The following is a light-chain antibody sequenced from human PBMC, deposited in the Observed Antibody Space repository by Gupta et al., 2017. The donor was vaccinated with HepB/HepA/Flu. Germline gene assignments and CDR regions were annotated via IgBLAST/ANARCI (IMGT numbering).Light chain of an antibody. V-gene: IGKV1-5*03. J-gene: IGKJ1*01. CDR3: QQFINYPRT. CDR1: QSINNW. CDR2: KAS. Sequence: DIKMTQSPSTLSASVGDRVTITCRASQSINNWLAWYQQKPGKAPNLLIYKASSLESGVPSRFSGSGSGTEFTLTISSLQPDDFATYYCQQFINYPRTFGQGTKVEIK.